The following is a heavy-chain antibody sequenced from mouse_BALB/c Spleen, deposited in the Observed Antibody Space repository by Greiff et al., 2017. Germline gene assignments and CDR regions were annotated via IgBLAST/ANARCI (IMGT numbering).Heavy chain of an antibody. Sequence: VKLVESGPGLVAPSQSLSITCTVSGFSLTGYGVNWVRQPPGKGLEWLGMIWGDGSTDYNSALKSRLSISKDNSKSQVFLKMNSLQTDDPAKYYCARDNYGSSYDYAMDYWGQGTSVTVSS. CDR2: IWGDGST. CDR3: ARDNYGSSYDYAMDY. CDR1: GFSLTGYG. V-gene: IGHV2-6-7*01. D-gene: IGHD1-1*01. J-gene: IGHJ4*01.